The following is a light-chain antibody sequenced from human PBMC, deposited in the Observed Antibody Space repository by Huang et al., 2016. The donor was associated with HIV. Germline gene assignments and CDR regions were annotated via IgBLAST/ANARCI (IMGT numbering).Light chain of an antibody. V-gene: IGKV2-30*01. Sequence: DVVMTQLPLSLPVALGQPASIFCKSSQSLVSSDGNTYLNWFQQRPGQPPRRLIYQVANRDYGVPDRFSGSGSGTHFALRINRVEAEDVAIYYCMQGKHWPGTFGQGTKMEI. J-gene: IGKJ1*01. CDR2: QVA. CDR1: QSLVSSDGNTY. CDR3: MQGKHWPGT.